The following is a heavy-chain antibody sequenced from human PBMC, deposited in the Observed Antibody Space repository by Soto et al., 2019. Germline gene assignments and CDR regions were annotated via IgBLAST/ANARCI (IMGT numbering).Heavy chain of an antibody. CDR1: GFTFSNYA. V-gene: IGHV3-23*01. CDR2: ISGGGGST. J-gene: IGHJ4*02. Sequence: EVQVLDSGGDLVQSGGSLRLSCAASGFTFSNYAMRWVRQAPGRGLEWVSSISGGGGSTYYADSVKGRYTISRDNSKNTLELKMTSMRAEDTAVYYFVKNNLVQSGTKDYRCQGLLVTGSS. D-gene: IGHD3-10*01. CDR3: VKNNLVQSGTKDY.